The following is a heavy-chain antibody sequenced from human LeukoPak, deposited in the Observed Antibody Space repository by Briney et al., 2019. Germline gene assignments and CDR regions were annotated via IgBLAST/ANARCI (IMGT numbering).Heavy chain of an antibody. CDR3: ASSITIFGVVLRTIYFDY. CDR2: MYYSGST. Sequence: SETLSLTCTVSGGSISSSSYYWGWIRQPPGKGLEWIGSMYYSGSTYSNPPLKSRVIISVDTSKNQFSLKLRSVTAADTAVYYCASSITIFGVVLRTIYFDYWGQGILVTVSS. CDR1: GGSISSSSYY. V-gene: IGHV4-39*01. D-gene: IGHD3-3*01. J-gene: IGHJ4*02.